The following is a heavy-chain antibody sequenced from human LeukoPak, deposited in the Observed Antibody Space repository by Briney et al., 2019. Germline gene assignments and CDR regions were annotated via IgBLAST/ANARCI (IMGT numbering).Heavy chain of an antibody. CDR2: IIPILGIA. Sequence: ASVKVSCKASGGTFSSYAISWVRQAPGQGLEWMGRIIPILGIANYAQKFQGRVTITADKSTSTAYTELSSLRSEDTAVYYCARGIEMATIYYYGMDVRGQGTTVTVSS. J-gene: IGHJ6*02. V-gene: IGHV1-69*04. CDR1: GGTFSSYA. D-gene: IGHD5-24*01. CDR3: ARGIEMATIYYYGMDV.